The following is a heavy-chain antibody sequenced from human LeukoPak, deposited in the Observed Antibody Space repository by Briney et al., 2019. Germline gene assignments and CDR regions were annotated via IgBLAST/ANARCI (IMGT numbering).Heavy chain of an antibody. CDR1: GFTFSDYY. CDR2: ISSSSSYT. D-gene: IGHD6-13*01. J-gene: IGHJ4*02. CDR3: ARAIAAAGTVCYFDY. V-gene: IGHV3-11*05. Sequence: PGGSLRLSCAASGFTFSDYYMSRIRQAPGKGLEWVSYISSSSSYTNYADSVKGRFTISRDNAKNSLYLQMNSLRAEDTAVYYCARAIAAAGTVCYFDYWGQGTLVTVSS.